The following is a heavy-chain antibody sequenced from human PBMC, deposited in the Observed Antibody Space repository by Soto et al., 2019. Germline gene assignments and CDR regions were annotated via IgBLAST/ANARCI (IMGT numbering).Heavy chain of an antibody. J-gene: IGHJ4*02. V-gene: IGHV3-11*05. CDR3: XXXXXXRXFDS. CDR2: ISSLXXYX. Sequence: QEQLVESGGGLVKPGGSLRLSCAASGFNFDDYYMSWIRQAPGKGLEYLAYISSLXXYXXYADSVKGRFTISIDTAKXXXXXXXXXXXXXXXXXXXXXXXXXXRXFDSWGRGTLVTVSS. CDR1: GFNFDDYY.